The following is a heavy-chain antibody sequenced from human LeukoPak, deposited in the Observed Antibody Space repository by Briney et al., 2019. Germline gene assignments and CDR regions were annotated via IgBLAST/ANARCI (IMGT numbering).Heavy chain of an antibody. D-gene: IGHD2-15*01. CDR1: GGTFSSYA. J-gene: IGHJ4*02. Sequence: SVKVACKASGGTFSSYAISWVRQAPGQGLEWMGGIIPIFGTANYAQKFQGRVTITADESTSTAYMELSSLRSEDTAVYYCARDDRGGSSDYWGQGTLVSVSS. CDR3: ARDDRGGSSDY. CDR2: IIPIFGTA. V-gene: IGHV1-69*13.